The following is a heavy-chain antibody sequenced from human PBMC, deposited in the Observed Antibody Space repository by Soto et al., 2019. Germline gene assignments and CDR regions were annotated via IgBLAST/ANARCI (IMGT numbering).Heavy chain of an antibody. CDR2: IKGDGSGT. D-gene: IGHD6-13*01. V-gene: IGHV3-74*01. CDR3: GRGGSGIYGVDV. Sequence: EVQLVESGGGLVQPGGSLRLSCAASGFTFSSYWVHWVRQAPGKGLVWISRIKGDGSGTNYADSVKGRFTIFRDNAENTVYLQMNSLRAEDTAVYLCGRGGSGIYGVDVWGQGTTVTVSS. J-gene: IGHJ6*02. CDR1: GFTFSSYW.